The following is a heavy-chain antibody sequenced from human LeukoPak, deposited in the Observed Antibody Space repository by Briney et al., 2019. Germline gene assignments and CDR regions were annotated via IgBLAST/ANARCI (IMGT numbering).Heavy chain of an antibody. CDR1: GYTFTSYA. V-gene: IGHV1-3*01. D-gene: IGHD3-10*01. CDR2: INAGNGNT. Sequence: GASVKVSCKASGYTFTSYAMHWVRQAPGQRLEWMGWINAGNGNTKYSQKFQGRVTITRDTSVSTAYMELSSLRSEDTAVYYCASGYYYGSGSYAGMDVWGKATTVTVSS. J-gene: IGHJ6*04. CDR3: ASGYYYGSGSYAGMDV.